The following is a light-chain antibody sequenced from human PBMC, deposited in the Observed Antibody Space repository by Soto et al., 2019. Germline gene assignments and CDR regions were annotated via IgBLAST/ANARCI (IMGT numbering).Light chain of an antibody. V-gene: IGKV3-15*01. J-gene: IGKJ2*01. Sequence: EIVMTQSPATLSVSPGERATLSCRASQSVTSYLAWYQQKPGQAPRLLIYGASTRATGIPARFSGSGSGTEFTLTISSLQSEDFAVFYCQQYNNWPYTFGQGTKLQIK. CDR1: QSVTSY. CDR3: QQYNNWPYT. CDR2: GAS.